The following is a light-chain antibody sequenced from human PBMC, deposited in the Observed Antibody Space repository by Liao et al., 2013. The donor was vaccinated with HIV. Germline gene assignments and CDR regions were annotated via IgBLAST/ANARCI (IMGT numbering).Light chain of an antibody. CDR1: NIGGKS. V-gene: IGLV3-21*01. CDR2: YDT. J-gene: IGLJ3*02. Sequence: SYELTQPPSVSVAPGKTATITCGGNNIGGKSVHWYQHRPGQAPVLVIYYDTDRPSGIPERFSGSNSGNTATLTISRVEAGDEADYYCQVWDSNSDHPWVFGGGTKLTVL. CDR3: QVWDSNSDHPWV.